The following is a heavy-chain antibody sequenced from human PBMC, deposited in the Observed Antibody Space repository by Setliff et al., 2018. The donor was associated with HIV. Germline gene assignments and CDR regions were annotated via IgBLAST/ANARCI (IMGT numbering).Heavy chain of an antibody. J-gene: IGHJ4*02. V-gene: IGHV4-4*09. D-gene: IGHD3-10*01. CDR3: ARGLNYYGSGSYLPLGY. Sequence: PSETLSLTCTVSGGSISSYYWSWIRQPPGKGLEWIGYIYIRGTTNYNPSLKSRVTISLDTSKNQISLKLRSVTAADTAVYYCARGLNYYGSGSYLPLGYWGQGTLVTVSS. CDR1: GGSISSYY. CDR2: IYIRGTT.